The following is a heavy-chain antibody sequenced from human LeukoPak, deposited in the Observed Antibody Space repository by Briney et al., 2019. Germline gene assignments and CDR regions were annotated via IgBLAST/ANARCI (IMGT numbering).Heavy chain of an antibody. CDR2: IYYSGST. CDR1: GGSVSSGSYY. V-gene: IGHV4-61*01. Sequence: SETLSLTCTVSGGSVSSGSYYWSWIRQPPGKGLEWIGYIYYSGSTNYNPSLKSRVTISVDTSKNQFSLKLSSVTAADTAVYYCAKIAVAGTPWGWFDPWGQGTLVTVSS. CDR3: AKIAVAGTPWGWFDP. D-gene: IGHD6-19*01. J-gene: IGHJ5*02.